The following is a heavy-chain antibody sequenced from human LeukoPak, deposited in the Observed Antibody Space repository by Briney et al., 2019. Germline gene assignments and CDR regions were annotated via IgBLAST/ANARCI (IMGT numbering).Heavy chain of an antibody. D-gene: IGHD3-3*01. Sequence: GASVKVSCKASGGTFSSYAISWVRQAPGQGLEWMGGIIPIFGTANYAQKFQGRVTITADKSTSTAYMELSSLRSEDTAVYYCARAIFGVVITYNWFDPWGQGTLVTVSS. CDR1: GGTFSSYA. J-gene: IGHJ5*02. V-gene: IGHV1-69*06. CDR3: ARAIFGVVITYNWFDP. CDR2: IIPIFGTA.